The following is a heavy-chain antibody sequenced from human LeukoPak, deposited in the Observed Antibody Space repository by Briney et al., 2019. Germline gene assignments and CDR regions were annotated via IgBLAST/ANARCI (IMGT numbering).Heavy chain of an antibody. CDR2: IYTTGST. Sequence: SETLSLTCTVSGGSISSYYWSWIRQPAGKGLEWIGRIYTTGSTNYNPSLKSRVTMSVDTSKNQFSLKLSSVTAADTAVYYCARGLAYCGGDCSLYYYMDVWGKGTTVTDSS. V-gene: IGHV4-4*07. CDR1: GGSISSYY. D-gene: IGHD2-21*02. CDR3: ARGLAYCGGDCSLYYYMDV. J-gene: IGHJ6*03.